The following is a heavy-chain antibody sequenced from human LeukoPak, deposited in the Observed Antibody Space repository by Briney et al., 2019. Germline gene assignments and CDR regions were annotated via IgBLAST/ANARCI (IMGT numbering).Heavy chain of an antibody. D-gene: IGHD5-18*01. J-gene: IGHJ4*02. Sequence: PSGTLSLTCTVSAGSISSTNWWSWVRQPPGRRLEWIGEIYQSGSTNYNPSLKSRVTISVDKSKNQFSLKLISVTAADTAVYYCAREGGVDTSMATFDYWGQGTLVTVSS. CDR3: AREGGVDTSMATFDY. CDR1: AGSISSTNW. CDR2: IYQSGST. V-gene: IGHV4-4*02.